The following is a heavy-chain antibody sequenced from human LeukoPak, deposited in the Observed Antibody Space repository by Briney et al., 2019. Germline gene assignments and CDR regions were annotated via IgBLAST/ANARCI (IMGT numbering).Heavy chain of an antibody. Sequence: SETLSLTCTVSGDSISSSDYYWGWIRQPPGKGLEWIGSIYYTGNTYYTPSLKSRVTISLDTSKNKCSLNLTSVTAADTAVYYCASALLVPWGQGTLVTVSS. CDR1: GDSISSSDYY. D-gene: IGHD2-15*01. CDR3: ASALLVP. CDR2: IYYTGNT. V-gene: IGHV4-39*07. J-gene: IGHJ5*02.